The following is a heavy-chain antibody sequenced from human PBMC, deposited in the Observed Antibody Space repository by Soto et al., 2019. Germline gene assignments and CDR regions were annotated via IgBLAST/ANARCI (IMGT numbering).Heavy chain of an antibody. Sequence: PSETLSLTCTVSGGSISSSSYYWGWIRQPPGKGLEWIGSIYYSGSTYYNPSLKSRVTISVDTSKNQFSLKLSSVTAADTAVYYCARRPWSYYDSSGWFDPWGQGTLVTVSS. CDR2: IYYSGST. J-gene: IGHJ5*02. D-gene: IGHD3-22*01. CDR3: ARRPWSYYDSSGWFDP. CDR1: GGSISSSSYY. V-gene: IGHV4-39*01.